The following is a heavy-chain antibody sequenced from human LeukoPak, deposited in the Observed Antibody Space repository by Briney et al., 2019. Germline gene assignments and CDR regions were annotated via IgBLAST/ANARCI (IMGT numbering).Heavy chain of an antibody. D-gene: IGHD5-12*01. CDR3: ARLLVATPGVDP. V-gene: IGHV3-48*03. J-gene: IGHJ5*02. CDR2: ISSSGTTI. Sequence: GGSLRLSCAASGFTFSSYEMHWVRQAPGKGLEWVADISSSGTTIYYADSVKGRFTISRDNAKNSLYLQMNRLRAEDTAVYYCARLLVATPGVDPWGQGTLVTVSS. CDR1: GFTFSSYE.